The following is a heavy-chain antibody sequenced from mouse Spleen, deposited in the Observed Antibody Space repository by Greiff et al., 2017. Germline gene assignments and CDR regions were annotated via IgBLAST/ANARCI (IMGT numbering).Heavy chain of an antibody. J-gene: IGHJ3*01. D-gene: IGHD1-1*01. Sequence: EVMLVESGGGLVQPGGSLSLSCAASGFTFTDYYMSWVRQPPGKALEWLGFIRNKANGYTTEYSASVKGRFTISRDNSQSILYLQMNALRAEDSATYYCARYMTTVVAPFAYWGQGTLVTVSA. CDR3: ARYMTTVVAPFAY. V-gene: IGHV7-3*01. CDR2: IRNKANGYTT. CDR1: GFTFTDYY.